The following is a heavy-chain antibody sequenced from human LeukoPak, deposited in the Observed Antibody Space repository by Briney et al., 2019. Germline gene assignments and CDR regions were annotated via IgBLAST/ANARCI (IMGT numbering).Heavy chain of an antibody. V-gene: IGHV3-30-3*01. CDR2: ISYDGSNK. CDR3: VRDISYSYFDH. Sequence: QAGGSLRLSCAASGFTFSSYVIPWVRQAPGKGLEWVAVISYDGSNKYYADSVKGRFTTSRDNSKNSLYLQMNSLRPEDTAIYYCVRDISYSYFDHWGQGNLVTVSS. J-gene: IGHJ4*02. CDR1: GFTFSSYV. D-gene: IGHD3-3*02.